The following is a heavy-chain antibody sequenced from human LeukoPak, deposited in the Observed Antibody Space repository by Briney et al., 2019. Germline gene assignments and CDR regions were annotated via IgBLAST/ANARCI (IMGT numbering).Heavy chain of an antibody. J-gene: IGHJ4*02. CDR3: ATARGDILTDLQF. V-gene: IGHV1-69*10. Sequence: SVTVSCKTSGGRFNSYAITWVRQAPGQGLEWMGVIIPILDEPHYAQKFQGRVTITADKSTSTAYIEVSSLRSDDTAVYYCATARGDILTDLQFWGPGTTVTVSS. CDR2: IIPILDEP. CDR1: GGRFNSYA. D-gene: IGHD3-9*01.